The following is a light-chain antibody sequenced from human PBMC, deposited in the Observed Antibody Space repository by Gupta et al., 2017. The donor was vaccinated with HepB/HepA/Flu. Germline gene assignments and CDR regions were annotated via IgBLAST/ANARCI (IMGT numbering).Light chain of an antibody. CDR2: KAS. V-gene: IGKV1-5*03. CDR1: QSISSW. Sequence: DIQMTQSPSTLSASVGDRVTITCRASQSISSWLAWYQQKPGKVPKLLIYKASSLDNGVPSRFSGSGSGIEFTLTISSLQPDDFATYYCQQDNTYALTFGGGTKVEIK. J-gene: IGKJ4*01. CDR3: QQDNTYALT.